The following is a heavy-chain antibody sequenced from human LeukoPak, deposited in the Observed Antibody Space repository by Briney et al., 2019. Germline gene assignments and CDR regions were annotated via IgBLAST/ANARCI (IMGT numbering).Heavy chain of an antibody. CDR3: ARWHYDFWSGFGIFDY. V-gene: IGHV1-18*01. D-gene: IGHD3-3*01. J-gene: IGHJ4*02. Sequence: ASVKVSCNASGYTFTSYGISWVRQAPGQWLEWMGWISAYNGNTNYAQKLQGRVTMTTDTSTSTAYMELRSLRSDDTAVYYCARWHYDFWSGFGIFDYWGQGTLVTVSS. CDR1: GYTFTSYG. CDR2: ISAYNGNT.